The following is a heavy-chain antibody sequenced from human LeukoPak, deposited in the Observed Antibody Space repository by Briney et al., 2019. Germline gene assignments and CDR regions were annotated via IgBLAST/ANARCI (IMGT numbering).Heavy chain of an antibody. V-gene: IGHV3-7*01. J-gene: IGHJ4*02. D-gene: IGHD6-13*01. CDR1: GFTLSSYW. Sequence: GGSLRLSCAASGFTLSSYWMSWVRQAPGKGLEWVANIKQDGSEKYYVDSVKGRFTISRDNAKNSLYLQMNSLRAEDTAVYYCASYSSSWYYFDSWGQGTLVTVSS. CDR2: IKQDGSEK. CDR3: ASYSSSWYYFDS.